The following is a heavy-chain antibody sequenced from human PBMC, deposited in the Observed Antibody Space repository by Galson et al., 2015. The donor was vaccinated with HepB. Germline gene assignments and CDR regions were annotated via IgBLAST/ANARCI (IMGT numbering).Heavy chain of an antibody. CDR1: GFSLNTPGMG. CDR3: AHRIYCKVSPAAIRWTGNWFDP. V-gene: IGHV2-5*02. J-gene: IGHJ5*02. CDR2: IYSDDDK. Sequence: PALVKPTQTLSLTCSFSGFSLNTPGMGVGWIRQPPGKTLEWLALIYSDDDKRYSPSLKSRLTVTKDTSKNQVVLTMTNMDPVDTATYYCAHRIYCKVSPAAIRWTGNWFDPWGQGTQVTVSS. D-gene: IGHD2-2*02.